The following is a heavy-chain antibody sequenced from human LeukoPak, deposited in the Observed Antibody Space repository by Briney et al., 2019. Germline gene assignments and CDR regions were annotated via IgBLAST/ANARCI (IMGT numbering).Heavy chain of an antibody. D-gene: IGHD2-2*02. CDR1: GGTFSSYA. Sequence: SVKVSCKASGGTFSSYAISWVRQAPGQGLEWMGGIIPIFGTANYAQKFQGRVTITTDESTSTAYMELSSLRSEDTAVYYCAKAVIPVPAAIPRSSYYFDYWGQGTLVTVSS. CDR2: IIPIFGTA. CDR3: AKAVIPVPAAIPRSSYYFDY. J-gene: IGHJ4*02. V-gene: IGHV1-69*05.